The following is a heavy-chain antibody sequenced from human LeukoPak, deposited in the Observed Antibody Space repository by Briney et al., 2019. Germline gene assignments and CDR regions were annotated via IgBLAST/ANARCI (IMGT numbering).Heavy chain of an antibody. J-gene: IGHJ4*02. CDR2: IYPGDSDT. Sequence: GESLKISCKGPGYSFTSYWIGWVRQMPGKGLEWMGIIYPGDSDTRYSPSFQGQVTISADKSISTAYLQWSSLKASDTAMYYCARLDDRKWLQLQNDYWGQGTLVTVSS. CDR1: GYSFTSYW. D-gene: IGHD5-24*01. V-gene: IGHV5-51*01. CDR3: ARLDDRKWLQLQNDY.